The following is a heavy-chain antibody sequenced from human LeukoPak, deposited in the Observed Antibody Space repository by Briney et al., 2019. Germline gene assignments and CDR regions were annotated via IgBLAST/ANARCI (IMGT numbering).Heavy chain of an antibody. CDR2: ISVYNGNT. J-gene: IGHJ4*02. D-gene: IGHD6-13*01. CDR1: GYTLTTYG. CDR3: ARDHSSSSQLFDY. Sequence: ASVKVSCKASGYTLTTYGISWVRQAPGQGLEWMGWISVYNGNTKYAPKFQGRVTMTTDTSTNTAHMDLRSLGSDDTAVYYCARDHSSSSQLFDYWGQGTLVTVSS. V-gene: IGHV1-18*01.